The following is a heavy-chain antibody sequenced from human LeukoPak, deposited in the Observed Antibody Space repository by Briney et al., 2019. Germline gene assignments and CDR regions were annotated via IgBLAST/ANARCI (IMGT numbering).Heavy chain of an antibody. CDR1: GFTFSSYS. CDR2: IGDSGRNA. V-gene: IGHV3-23*01. D-gene: IGHD2-21*01. CDR3: AGGTVISGQRDGAFHI. Sequence: PGGSLRLSCAASGFTFSSYSMHWVRQAPGKGLEWVSAIGDSGRNAYYADSVEGRFTISRDNSKNTLSLHMNSLGAEDTAVYYCAGGTVISGQRDGAFHIWGQGTMVTVSS. J-gene: IGHJ3*02.